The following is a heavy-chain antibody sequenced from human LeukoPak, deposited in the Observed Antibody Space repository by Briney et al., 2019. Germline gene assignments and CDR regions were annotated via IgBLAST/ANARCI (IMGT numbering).Heavy chain of an antibody. CDR3: ARVIPKSYSSGWSHVDY. Sequence: EASVKVSCTASGYTFTTYGIHWVRQAPGQGLEWMGWISAYNGNTNFAQKLQGRVTMTTDTSTSTAYMELRSLRSDDTVMYYCARVIPKSYSSGWSHVDYWGQGTPVTVSS. V-gene: IGHV1-18*01. D-gene: IGHD6-19*01. CDR1: GYTFTTYG. J-gene: IGHJ4*02. CDR2: ISAYNGNT.